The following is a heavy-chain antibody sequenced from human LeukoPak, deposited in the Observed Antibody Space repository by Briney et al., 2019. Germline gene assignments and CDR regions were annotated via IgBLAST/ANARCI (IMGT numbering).Heavy chain of an antibody. V-gene: IGHV1-18*01. D-gene: IGHD3-10*01. CDR3: ATDSELIGES. CDR2: ISTYNGNT. CDR1: GYTFTSYG. Sequence: ASVKVSCKASGYTFTSYGISWVRQAPGHGLEWMGWISTYNGNTNYAQKLQGRVTMTTDTSTSTAYMELRSLRSDDTAVYYCATDSELIGESWGRGTLVTVSS. J-gene: IGHJ4*02.